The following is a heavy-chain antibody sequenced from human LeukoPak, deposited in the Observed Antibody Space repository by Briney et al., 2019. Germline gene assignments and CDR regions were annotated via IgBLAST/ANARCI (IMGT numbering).Heavy chain of an antibody. V-gene: IGHV4-59*01. Sequence: PAVTLSLTCTVSGGSISSYYWSWVRQPPGKGLEWIGYVYYSGSTNYNPSLKSRVTISVDTSRNQFSLKLSSVTAADTAVYYCARDSCTSTRCLFDYWGQGTLVTVSS. J-gene: IGHJ4*02. CDR2: VYYSGST. CDR1: GGSISSYY. D-gene: IGHD2-2*01. CDR3: ARDSCTSTRCLFDY.